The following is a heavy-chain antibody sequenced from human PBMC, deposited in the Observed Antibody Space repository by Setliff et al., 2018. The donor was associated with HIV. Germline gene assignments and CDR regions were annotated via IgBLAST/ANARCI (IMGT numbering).Heavy chain of an antibody. J-gene: IGHJ5*01. CDR1: GLPFYNYW. CDR3: ATQTGFYNSHWYEF. CDR2: IKQDGSDM. D-gene: IGHD1-20*01. Sequence: PGGSLRLSCVASGLPFYNYWMTWLRRAPGRGLEWVANIKQDGSDMHYIDSVKGRFTIFRDNAKNSVFLQMNSLRAEDTGVYYCATQTGFYNSHWYEFWGQGTLVTVSS. V-gene: IGHV3-7*01.